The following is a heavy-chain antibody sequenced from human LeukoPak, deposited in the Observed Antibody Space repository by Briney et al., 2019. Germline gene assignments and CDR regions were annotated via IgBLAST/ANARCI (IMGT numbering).Heavy chain of an antibody. CDR2: INSDGSST. CDR3: VNGGGYFQH. D-gene: IGHD4-23*01. J-gene: IGHJ1*01. Sequence: GGSLRLSCAASGFAFSSYWMHWVRQAPGKGLVWVSRINSDGSSTSYADSVKGRFTISRDNAKNTLYLLMNSLRAEDTAVYYCVNGGGYFQHWGQGTLVTVSS. CDR1: GFAFSSYW. V-gene: IGHV3-74*01.